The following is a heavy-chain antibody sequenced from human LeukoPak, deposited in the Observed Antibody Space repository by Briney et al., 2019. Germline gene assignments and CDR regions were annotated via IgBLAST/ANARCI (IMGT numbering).Heavy chain of an antibody. Sequence: PGGSLRLSCAASGITFSSLWMSWFRQAPGKGLEWVADIKPDGSEEHYVASVRGCFTISRDNAKTSLYLQMNSLRGEDTAVYYCAGGQGWHFDLWGRGTLITVSS. J-gene: IGHJ2*01. CDR2: IKPDGSEE. V-gene: IGHV3-7*01. D-gene: IGHD2-15*01. CDR1: GITFSSLW. CDR3: AGGQGWHFDL.